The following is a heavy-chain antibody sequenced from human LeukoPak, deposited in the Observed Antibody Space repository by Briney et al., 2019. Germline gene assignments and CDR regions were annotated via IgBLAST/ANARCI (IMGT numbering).Heavy chain of an antibody. CDR1: GYTFTSYY. Sequence: ASVKVSCKASGYTFTSYYMHWVRRAPGQGLEWMGIINPSGGSTSYAQKFQGRVTMTRDTSTSTVYMELSSLRSEDTAVYYCATIGYCTNGVCTWGQGTLVTVSS. D-gene: IGHD2-8*01. CDR3: ATIGYCTNGVCT. CDR2: INPSGGST. J-gene: IGHJ5*02. V-gene: IGHV1-46*01.